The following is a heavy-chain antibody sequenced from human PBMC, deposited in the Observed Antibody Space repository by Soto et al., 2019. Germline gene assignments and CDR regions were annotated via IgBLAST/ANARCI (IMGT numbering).Heavy chain of an antibody. CDR2: INSDGSST. V-gene: IGHV3-74*01. D-gene: IGHD4-17*01. Sequence: PGGSLRLSCAASGFTFSSYWMHWVRQAPGKGLVWVSRINSDGSSTSYADSVKGRFTISRDNAKNTLYLQMNSLRAEDTAVYYCAREPFSYGDYGDAYDYWGQGTLVTVSS. CDR3: AREPFSYGDYGDAYDY. CDR1: GFTFSSYW. J-gene: IGHJ4*02.